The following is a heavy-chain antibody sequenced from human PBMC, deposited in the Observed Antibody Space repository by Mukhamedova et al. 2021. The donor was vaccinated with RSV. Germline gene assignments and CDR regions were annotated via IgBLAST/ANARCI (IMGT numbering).Heavy chain of an antibody. CDR2: IRSKAYGGTT. V-gene: IGHV3-49*02. CDR3: TRGGQMWLRSAY. Sequence: VRQAPGKGLAWVGFIRSKAYGGTTEYAASVKGRFTISRDDSKSIAYLQMNSLKTEDTAVYYCTRGGQMWLRSAYWGQGTLVTVS. D-gene: IGHD5-12*01. J-gene: IGHJ4*02.